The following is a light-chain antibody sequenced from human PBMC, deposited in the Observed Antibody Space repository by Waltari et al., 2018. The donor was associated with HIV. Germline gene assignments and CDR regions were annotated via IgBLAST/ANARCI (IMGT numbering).Light chain of an antibody. CDR1: HNVLYRSSNKNY. CDR2: WAF. Sequence: DVGMTQSPNSLAVALGERATINCKSTHNVLYRSSNKNYIAWYQQRPGQAPKLLIYWAFVRESGVSDRFIGSGSGTNFTLTITTLQAEDVALYYCQQYLSPPPTFGQGTKVEIK. J-gene: IGKJ1*01. V-gene: IGKV4-1*01. CDR3: QQYLSPPPT.